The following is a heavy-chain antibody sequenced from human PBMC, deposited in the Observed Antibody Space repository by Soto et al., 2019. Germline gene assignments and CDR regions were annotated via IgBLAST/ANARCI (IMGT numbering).Heavy chain of an antibody. Sequence: EVQLLESGGGLVQPGGSLRLSCAASGFTFSSYAMSWVRQAPGKGLEWVAAISGSGGSTYYADSVKGRFTISRDNSKNTLYLQMNSRRAEDTAVYYCAKDPSQNYNPDWFDPWGQGTLVTVSS. J-gene: IGHJ5*02. V-gene: IGHV3-23*01. CDR2: ISGSGGST. CDR3: AKDPSQNYNPDWFDP. D-gene: IGHD3-10*01. CDR1: GFTFSSYA.